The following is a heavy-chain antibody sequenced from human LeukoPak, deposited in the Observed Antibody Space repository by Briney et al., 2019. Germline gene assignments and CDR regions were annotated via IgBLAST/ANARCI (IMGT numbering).Heavy chain of an antibody. D-gene: IGHD3-10*01. CDR3: ARAIREHMVQGATPSWFDP. CDR1: GGSISSYY. V-gene: IGHV4-59*01. J-gene: IGHJ5*02. Sequence: SETLSLTCSVSGGSISSYYWSWIRQPPWKGLEWIGYIYYSGSTNYNPSLKSRVTISVDTSKNQFSLKLSSVTAADTAVYYCARAIREHMVQGATPSWFDPWGQGTLVTVSS. CDR2: IYYSGST.